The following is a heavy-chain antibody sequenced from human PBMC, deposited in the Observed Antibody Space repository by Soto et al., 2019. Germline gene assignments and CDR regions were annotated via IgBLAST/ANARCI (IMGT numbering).Heavy chain of an antibody. V-gene: IGHV3-30*18. J-gene: IGHJ5*02. CDR3: AKDHDDCSSTSCYGIAMGWFDP. D-gene: IGHD2-2*01. CDR1: GFTFSSYG. Sequence: QVQLVESGGGVVQPGRSLRLSCAASGFTFSSYGMHWVRQAPGKGLEWVAVISYDGSNKYYADSVKGRFTISRDNSKNTLYLQMNSLRAEDTAVYYCAKDHDDCSSTSCYGIAMGWFDPWGQGTLVTVSS. CDR2: ISYDGSNK.